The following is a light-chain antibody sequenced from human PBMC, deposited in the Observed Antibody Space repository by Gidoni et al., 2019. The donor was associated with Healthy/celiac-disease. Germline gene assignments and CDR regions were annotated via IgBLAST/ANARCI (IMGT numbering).Light chain of an antibody. CDR2: DAS. CDR1: PDISNY. Sequence: DIQMTQSPSSLSASVGDRVTITCQASPDISNYLNWYQQKPGKAPKLLIYDASNLETGVPSRFSGRGSGTDFTFTISSLQPEDIATYYCQQYDNLPPYTFGQGTKLEIK. V-gene: IGKV1-33*01. CDR3: QQYDNLPPYT. J-gene: IGKJ2*01.